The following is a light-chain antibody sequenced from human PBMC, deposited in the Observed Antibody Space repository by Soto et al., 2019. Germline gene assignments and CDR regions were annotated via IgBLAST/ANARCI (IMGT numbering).Light chain of an antibody. CDR2: GAS. V-gene: IGKV3-15*01. Sequence: EIVMTQFPATLSVSPGERATLSCRASESISGALAWYQQRPGQAPRLLIHGASTKATGIPGRFSGSGSGAEFTLTISSPQSEDYAVYFCQQYYNRPLTFGGGTKVEIK. CDR3: QQYYNRPLT. J-gene: IGKJ4*01. CDR1: ESISGA.